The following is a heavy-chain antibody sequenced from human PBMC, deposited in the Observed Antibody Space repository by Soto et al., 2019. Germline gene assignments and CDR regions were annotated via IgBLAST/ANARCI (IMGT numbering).Heavy chain of an antibody. CDR3: AMGDDSSGLGRKH. CDR2: IYYSGST. V-gene: IGHV4-31*01. Sequence: QVQLQESGPGLVKPSQTLSLTCTVSGGSISSGGYYWSWIRQHPGKGLEWIGYIYYSGSTYYTPSPKSPVTLSVDTSKNQFSLKLSPVTAADTAVYYCAMGDDSSGLGRKHWGQGTLVTVSS. D-gene: IGHD3-22*01. J-gene: IGHJ4*02. CDR1: GGSISSGGYY.